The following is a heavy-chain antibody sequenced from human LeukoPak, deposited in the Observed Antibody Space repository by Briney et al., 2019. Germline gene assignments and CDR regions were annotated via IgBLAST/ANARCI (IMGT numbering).Heavy chain of an antibody. CDR3: ARDGSLTMIVVAQTYYFDY. D-gene: IGHD3-22*01. CDR1: GYTFTSYY. J-gene: IGHJ4*02. V-gene: IGHV1-46*01. Sequence: ASVKVSCKASGYTFTSYYMHWVRQAPGQGLEWMGITNPSGGSTSYAQKFQGRVTMTRDMSTSTVYMELSSLRSEDTAVYYCARDGSLTMIVVAQTYYFDYWGQGTLVTVSS. CDR2: TNPSGGST.